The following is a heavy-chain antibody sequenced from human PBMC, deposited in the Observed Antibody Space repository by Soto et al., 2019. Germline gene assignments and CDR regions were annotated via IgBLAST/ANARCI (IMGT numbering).Heavy chain of an antibody. CDR3: ASGALAGTPTSYYSYGMDV. J-gene: IGHJ6*02. CDR2: IIPIFGTV. Sequence: QVQLLQSGAEVKKPGSSVRVSCEASGGTFRTYAISWVRQAPGQGLEWMGEIIPIFGTVNYAQKFQGRVTITADEYTTTVYMHLRRLRSEDTAVYSCASGALAGTPTSYYSYGMDVWGQGPTVTVSS. V-gene: IGHV1-69*12. CDR1: GGTFRTYA. D-gene: IGHD6-19*01.